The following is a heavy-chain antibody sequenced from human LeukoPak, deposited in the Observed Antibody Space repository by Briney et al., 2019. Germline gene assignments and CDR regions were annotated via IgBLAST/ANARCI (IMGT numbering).Heavy chain of an antibody. Sequence: GGSLRLSCAASGFSFSGSSMNWVRQASGKGLEWVGRIGSKIDNYATAHVESGKGRFIISREDSKNTAYLQMNSLKTEDTAVYYCSSGHYGLDVWGQGTTVTVSS. CDR3: SSGHYGLDV. V-gene: IGHV3-73*01. J-gene: IGHJ6*02. CDR2: IGSKIDNYAT. CDR1: GFSFSGSS.